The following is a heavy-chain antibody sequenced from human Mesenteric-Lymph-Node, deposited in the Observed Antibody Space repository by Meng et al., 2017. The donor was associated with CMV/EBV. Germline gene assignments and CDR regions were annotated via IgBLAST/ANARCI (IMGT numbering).Heavy chain of an antibody. CDR1: GFTFDDYA. CDR2: IYYTGAT. J-gene: IGHJ6*02. V-gene: IGHV4-59*01. D-gene: IGHD3-3*01. CDR3: ARIWDLWAKPDA. Sequence: ESLKISCAASGFTFDDYAMHWVRQAPGKGLECIGYIYYTGATNYNPSLKGRVTISLDTSKNQFSLNLNSVTAADTALYYCARIWDLWAKPDAWGRGTTVTVSS.